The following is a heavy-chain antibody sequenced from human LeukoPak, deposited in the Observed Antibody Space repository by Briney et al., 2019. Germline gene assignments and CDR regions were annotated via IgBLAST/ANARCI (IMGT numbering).Heavy chain of an antibody. CDR1: GFTFSSYA. J-gene: IGHJ4*02. CDR2: ISGSGGST. V-gene: IGHV3-23*01. Sequence: GGSLRLSCAASGFTFSSYAMSWVRQAPGKGLEWVSGISGSGGSTYYADSVKGRFTISRDNSKNTLYLQMNSLRAEDTAVYYCARDRDNYDFWSGLTSYYFDYWGQGTLVTVSS. CDR3: ARDRDNYDFWSGLTSYYFDY. D-gene: IGHD3-3*01.